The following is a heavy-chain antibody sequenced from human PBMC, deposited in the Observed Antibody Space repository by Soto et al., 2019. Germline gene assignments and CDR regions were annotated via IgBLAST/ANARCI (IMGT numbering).Heavy chain of an antibody. CDR2: IYYSGST. J-gene: IGHJ4*02. V-gene: IGHV4-39*01. D-gene: IGHD6-13*01. Sequence: PSETLSLTCTVSGGSISSSSYYWGWIRQPPGKGLEWIGSIYYSGSTYYNPSLKSRVTISVDTSKNQFSLKLSSVTAADTAVYYCARLIYSTNWYFDYWGQGTLVSGSP. CDR3: ARLIYSTNWYFDY. CDR1: GGSISSSSYY.